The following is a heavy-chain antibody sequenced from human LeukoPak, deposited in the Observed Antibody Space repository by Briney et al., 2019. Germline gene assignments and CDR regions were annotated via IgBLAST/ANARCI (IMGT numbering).Heavy chain of an antibody. V-gene: IGHV4-39*01. J-gene: IGHJ4*02. CDR3: ARLSSGYDLYYFDY. D-gene: IGHD5-12*01. CDR2: IYYSGST. Sequence: SETLSLTCTVSGGSISSSSYYWGWSRQPPGKGLEWIGSIYYSGSTYYNPSLKSRVTISVDTSKNQFSLKLSSVTAADTAVYYCARLSSGYDLYYFDYWGQGTLVTVSS. CDR1: GGSISSSSYY.